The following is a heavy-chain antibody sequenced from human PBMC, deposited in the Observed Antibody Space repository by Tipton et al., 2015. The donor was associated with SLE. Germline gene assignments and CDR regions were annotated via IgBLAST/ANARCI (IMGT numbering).Heavy chain of an antibody. CDR3: AGAWQGYCSGGTCYVLDY. CDR2: ISYSETT. V-gene: IGHV4-59*11. Sequence: TLSLTCTVSGASISSHYWTWIRQSPGKGLEWIGYISYSETTNYNPSLKSRVTISVDTSKNQFSLKLRSVTAADTAVYYCAGAWQGYCSGGTCYVLDYWGQGTLVTVSS. D-gene: IGHD2-15*01. J-gene: IGHJ4*02. CDR1: GASISSHY.